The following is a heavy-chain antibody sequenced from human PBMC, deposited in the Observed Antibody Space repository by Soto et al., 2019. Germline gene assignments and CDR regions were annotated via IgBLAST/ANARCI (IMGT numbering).Heavy chain of an antibody. CDR3: PRVPYYYGSGSYYPFDY. J-gene: IGHJ4*02. CDR2: IIPIFGTA. CDR1: GGTFSSYA. V-gene: IGHV1-69*06. Sequence: QVQLVQSGAEVKKPGSSVKVSCKASGGTFSSYAISWVRQAPGQGLEWMGGIIPIFGTANYAQKFQGRVTITADKSTSTAYMELCSLRSEDTAVYFCPRVPYYYGSGSYYPFDYWGQGPLVTVSS. D-gene: IGHD3-10*01.